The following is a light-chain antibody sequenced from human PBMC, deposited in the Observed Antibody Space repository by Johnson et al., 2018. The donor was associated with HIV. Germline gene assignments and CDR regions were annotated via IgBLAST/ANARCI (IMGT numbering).Light chain of an antibody. CDR2: ENN. CDR3: GTWDSSLGASYV. V-gene: IGLV1-51*02. CDR1: SSNIGNNY. J-gene: IGLJ1*01. Sequence: QSVLTQPPSVSAAPGQKVTISCSGSSSNIGNNYVSWYQQLPGTAPKVLIYENNERPSGIPDRFSGSRSGTSATLGIPGLPTGDEADYYCGTWDSSLGASYVFGTGTKVTVL.